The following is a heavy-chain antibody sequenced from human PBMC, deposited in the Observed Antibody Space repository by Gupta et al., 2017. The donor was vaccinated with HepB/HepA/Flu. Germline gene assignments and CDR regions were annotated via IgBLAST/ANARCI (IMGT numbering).Heavy chain of an antibody. Sequence: QVQLVESGGGVVQPGRSLRLSCAASGFTFSSYGMHWVRQAPGKGLEWVAVIWYDGSNKYYADSVKGRFTISRDNSKNTLYLQMNSLRAEDTAVYYCARGLKWYRYYYYGMDVWGQGTTVTVSS. CDR2: IWYDGSNK. CDR3: ARGLKWYRYYYYGMDV. D-gene: IGHD1-1*01. V-gene: IGHV3-33*01. CDR1: GFTFSSYG. J-gene: IGHJ6*02.